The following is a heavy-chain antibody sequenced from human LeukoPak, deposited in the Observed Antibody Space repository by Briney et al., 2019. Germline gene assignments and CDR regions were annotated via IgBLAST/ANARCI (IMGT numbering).Heavy chain of an antibody. Sequence: PSETLSLTCAVYGGSFSGYYWSWIRQPPGKGLEWIGEINHSGSTNYNPSLKSRVTISVDTSKNQFSLKLSSVTAADTAVYYCARGRLYDSSGYRNFFDYWGQGILVTVSS. CDR2: INHSGST. CDR3: ARGRLYDSSGYRNFFDY. V-gene: IGHV4-34*01. CDR1: GGSFSGYY. D-gene: IGHD3-22*01. J-gene: IGHJ4*02.